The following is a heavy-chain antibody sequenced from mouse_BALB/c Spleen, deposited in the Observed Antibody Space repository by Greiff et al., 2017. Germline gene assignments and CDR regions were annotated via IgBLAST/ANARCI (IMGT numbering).Heavy chain of an antibody. CDR3: ARDWEGDYYAMDY. CDR1: GFTFSDYY. V-gene: IGHV5-4*02. Sequence: DVKLVESGGGLVKPGGSLKLSCAASGFTFSDYYMYWVRQTPEKRLEWVATISDGGSYTYYPDSVKGRFTISRDNAKNNLYLQMSSLKSEDTAMYYCARDWEGDYYAMDYWGQGTSVTVSS. CDR2: ISDGGSYT. D-gene: IGHD4-1*01. J-gene: IGHJ4*01.